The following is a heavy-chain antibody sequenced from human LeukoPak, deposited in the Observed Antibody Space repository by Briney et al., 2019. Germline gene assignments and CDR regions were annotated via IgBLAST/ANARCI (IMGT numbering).Heavy chain of an antibody. V-gene: IGHV1-2*02. CDR2: INPNSGGT. Sequence: GASVKVSCKASGYTFTGYYIHWVRQAPGQGLEWMGWINPNSGGTNSAQKFQGRVTMTRDTSISTAYMDLSSLRSDDTAVYYCARERTLTSCYDYWGQGTLATVSS. J-gene: IGHJ4*02. D-gene: IGHD2-15*01. CDR3: ARERTLTSCYDY. CDR1: GYTFTGYY.